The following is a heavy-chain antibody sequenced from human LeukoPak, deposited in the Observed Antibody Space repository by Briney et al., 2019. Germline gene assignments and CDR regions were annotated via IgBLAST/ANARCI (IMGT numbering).Heavy chain of an antibody. J-gene: IGHJ3*02. Sequence: GSLRLSCAASGFTFSSYSMNWVRQAPGKGLEWVAFIRYDGSNKYYADSVKGRFTISRDNSKNTLYLQMNSLRAEDTAVYYCAKDRDDILTGYYYDAFDIWGQGTMVTVSS. CDR2: IRYDGSNK. CDR3: AKDRDDILTGYYYDAFDI. D-gene: IGHD3-9*01. CDR1: GFTFSSYS. V-gene: IGHV3-30*02.